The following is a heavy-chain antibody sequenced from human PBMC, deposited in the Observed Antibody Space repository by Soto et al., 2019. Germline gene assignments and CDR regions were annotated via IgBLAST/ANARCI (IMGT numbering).Heavy chain of an antibody. CDR1: GFTFSSYW. J-gene: IGHJ4*02. CDR3: ARDLGYCSGGSCYYFDY. V-gene: IGHV3-7*01. D-gene: IGHD2-15*01. CDR2: IKQDGSEK. Sequence: GGSLRLSCAASGFTFSSYWMSWVRQAPGKGLEWVANIKQDGSEKYYVDSVKGRFTISRDNAKNSLYLQMNSLRAEDTAVYYCARDLGYCSGGSCYYFDYWGQGTLVTVSS.